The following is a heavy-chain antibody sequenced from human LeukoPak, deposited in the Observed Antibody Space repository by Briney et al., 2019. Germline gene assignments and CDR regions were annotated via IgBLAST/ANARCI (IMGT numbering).Heavy chain of an antibody. CDR3: ARVGYSSGWYEY. J-gene: IGHJ4*02. Sequence: LGGSLRLSCEVSGFTFSSYAMSWVRQAPGKGLAWVSAISGGGGSTSYADSVKGRFTISRDNSKNTLYLQMNSLRAEDTAVYYCARVGYSSGWYEYWGQGTLVTVSS. CDR1: GFTFSSYA. D-gene: IGHD6-19*01. V-gene: IGHV3-23*01. CDR2: ISGGGGST.